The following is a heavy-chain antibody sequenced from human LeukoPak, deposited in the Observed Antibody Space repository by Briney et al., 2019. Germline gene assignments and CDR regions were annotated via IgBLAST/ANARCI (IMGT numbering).Heavy chain of an antibody. D-gene: IGHD5-24*01. CDR3: SRAQSNQMATKI. CDR2: IYYSGST. J-gene: IGHJ4*02. V-gene: IGHV4-59*12. CDR1: GGSISSYY. Sequence: SETLSLTCTVSGGSISSYYWSWIRQPPGKGLEWIGYIYYSGSTSYNPSLKSRVTISVDTSKNQFSLKLSSVTAADTAVYYCSRAQSNQMATKIWGQGTLVTVSS.